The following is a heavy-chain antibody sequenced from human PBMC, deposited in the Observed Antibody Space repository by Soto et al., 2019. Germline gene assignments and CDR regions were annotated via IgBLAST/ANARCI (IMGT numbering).Heavy chain of an antibody. Sequence: SETLSLTCAVYGGSSSGYYWSWIRQPPGKGLEWIGEINHSGSTSYNPSLMGRVTISVDTSKNQFSLNLTSVTAADTAVYYCAQCPYDYSNFHDYWGQGALVTVSS. CDR2: INHSGST. J-gene: IGHJ4*02. CDR1: GGSSSGYY. D-gene: IGHD4-4*01. CDR3: AQCPYDYSNFHDY. V-gene: IGHV4-34*01.